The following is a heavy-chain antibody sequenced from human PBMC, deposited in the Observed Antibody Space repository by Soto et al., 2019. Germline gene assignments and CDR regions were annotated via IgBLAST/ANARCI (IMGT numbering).Heavy chain of an antibody. V-gene: IGHV3-23*01. CDR1: GFTFSSYA. J-gene: IGHJ6*02. CDR2: ISGSGGST. CDR3: SKDVSPSTSVYYYYYGMDV. Sequence: EVQLLESGGGLVQPGGSLRLSCAASGFTFSSYAMSWVRQAPGKGLEWVSAISGSGGSTYYADSVKGRFTISRDNSKNTLYLQMNSRRSGYTSVYYSSKDVSPSTSVYYYYYGMDVWGQGTTVTVSS.